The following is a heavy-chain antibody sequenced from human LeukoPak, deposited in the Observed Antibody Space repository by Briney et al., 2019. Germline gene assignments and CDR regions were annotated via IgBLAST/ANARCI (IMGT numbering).Heavy chain of an antibody. D-gene: IGHD3-10*01. CDR3: ARGNPDGFAVDY. CDR1: GGSISSGGYY. J-gene: IGHJ4*02. V-gene: IGHV4-31*03. Sequence: PSETLSLTCTVSGGSISSGGYYWSWIRQHPGKGLEWIGYIYYSGSTYYNPSLKSRVTISVDTSKNQFSLKLSSVTAADTAVYYCARGNPDGFAVDYWGQGTLVTVSS. CDR2: IYYSGST.